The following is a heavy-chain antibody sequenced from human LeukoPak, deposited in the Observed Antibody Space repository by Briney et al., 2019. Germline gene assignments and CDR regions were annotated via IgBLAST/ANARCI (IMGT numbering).Heavy chain of an antibody. CDR2: IYSGGNT. CDR1: GFSVSSNH. V-gene: IGHV3-66*01. Sequence: GGSLRLSCAASGFSVSSNHMSWVRQAPGKGLEWVSVIYSGGNTHYADSVKGRFTISRDNSKNTLYLQMNSLRAEDTAVYYCARGIAAAGIVGVFDYWGQGILVPVFS. D-gene: IGHD6-13*01. CDR3: ARGIAAAGIVGVFDY. J-gene: IGHJ4*02.